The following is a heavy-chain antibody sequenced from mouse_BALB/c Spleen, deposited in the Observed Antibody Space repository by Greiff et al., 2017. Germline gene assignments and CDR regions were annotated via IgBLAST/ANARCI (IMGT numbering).Heavy chain of an antibody. D-gene: IGHD2-3*01. CDR3: SRIYDGYYVGAMDY. CDR1: GFTFSDYY. Sequence: EVKLVESGGGLVKPGGSLKLSCAASGFTFSDYYMYWVRQTPEKRLEWVATISDGGSYTYYPDSVKGRFTISRDNAKNNLYLQMSSLKSEDTAMYYCSRIYDGYYVGAMDYWGQGTSVTVSS. V-gene: IGHV5-4*02. J-gene: IGHJ4*01. CDR2: ISDGGSYT.